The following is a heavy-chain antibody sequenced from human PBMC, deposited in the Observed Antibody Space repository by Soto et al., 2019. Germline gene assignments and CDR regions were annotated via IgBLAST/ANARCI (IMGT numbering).Heavy chain of an antibody. J-gene: IGHJ6*02. CDR3: ARHTGGSTFDYVFYYGMDV. Sequence: SETLSVTCTISGDSFSHFYWRCIRQPPGTGLEWIGYIYHTGIASYNPSLKSRVTISVDTSKNQFSLKLGSVTAADTAVYYCARHTGGSTFDYVFYYGMDVWGQGTTVTVSS. CDR1: GDSFSHFY. CDR2: IYHTGIA. D-gene: IGHD4-4*01. V-gene: IGHV4-59*08.